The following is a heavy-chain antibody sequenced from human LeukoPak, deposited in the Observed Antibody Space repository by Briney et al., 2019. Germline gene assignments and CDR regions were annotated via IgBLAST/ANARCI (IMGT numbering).Heavy chain of an antibody. CDR1: GGSISSHY. CDR3: ARGGYSGYSQLWEH. Sequence: SETLSLTCTVSGGSISSHYWSWIRQPPGKGLEWIGYIYYSGSTNYNPSLKSRVTISVDTSKNQFSLKLSSVTAADTAVYYCARGGYSGYSQLWEHWGQGTLVTVSS. V-gene: IGHV4-59*11. CDR2: IYYSGST. D-gene: IGHD3-22*01. J-gene: IGHJ1*01.